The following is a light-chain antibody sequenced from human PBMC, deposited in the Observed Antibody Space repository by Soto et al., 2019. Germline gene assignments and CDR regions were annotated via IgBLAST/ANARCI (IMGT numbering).Light chain of an antibody. CDR3: CSYAGGGAWV. Sequence: QSVLTQPASVSGSPGQSITISCTGSSGDIGNYDLVSWYQQIPGRAPKLMIFEVSRRPSGVSERFSGSKSGNRASLTISGLQPEDEGDFHCCSYAGGGAWVFGGGTKLTVL. V-gene: IGLV2-23*02. CDR1: SGDIGNYDL. J-gene: IGLJ3*02. CDR2: EVS.